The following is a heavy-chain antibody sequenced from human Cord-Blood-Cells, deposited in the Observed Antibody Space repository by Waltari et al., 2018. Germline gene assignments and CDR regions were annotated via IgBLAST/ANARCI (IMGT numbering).Heavy chain of an antibody. D-gene: IGHD6-6*01. CDR2: RNPNSGNT. CDR3: ARRVKSIAARTNWFDP. Sequence: QVQLVQSGAEVKKPGASVKVSCKASGYTFTSYDINWVRQATGQGLEWMGWRNPNSGNTGYAQKFQGGVTITRNTSISTAYMELSSLRSEDTAVYYCARRVKSIAARTNWFDPWGQGTLVTVSS. J-gene: IGHJ5*02. V-gene: IGHV1-8*03. CDR1: GYTFTSYD.